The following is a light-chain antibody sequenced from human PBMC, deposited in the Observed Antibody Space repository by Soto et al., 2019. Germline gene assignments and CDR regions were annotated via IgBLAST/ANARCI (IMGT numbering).Light chain of an antibody. CDR2: GAS. Sequence: ILMTQSPATLSVSPGERATLSCRASQNVDSTLAWYQHKPVQAPRLLIYGASSRATGVPARFSGSGSGTEFTLSISSLQSEDFAVYVCHQYSTWPLTFGQGTRLYIK. CDR1: QNVDST. CDR3: HQYSTWPLT. V-gene: IGKV3-15*01. J-gene: IGKJ5*01.